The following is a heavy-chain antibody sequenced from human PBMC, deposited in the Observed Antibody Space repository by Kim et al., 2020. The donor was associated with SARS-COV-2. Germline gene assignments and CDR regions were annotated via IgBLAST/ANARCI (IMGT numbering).Heavy chain of an antibody. D-gene: IGHD5-18*01. Sequence: SETLSLTCAVYGGSFSGYYWSWIRQPPGKGLEWIGEINHSGSTNYNPSLKSRVTISVDTSKNQFSLKLSSVTAADTAVYYCARAGIQLWLRNYYYGMDVWGQGTTVTVSS. CDR2: INHSGST. V-gene: IGHV4-34*01. J-gene: IGHJ6*02. CDR1: GGSFSGYY. CDR3: ARAGIQLWLRNYYYGMDV.